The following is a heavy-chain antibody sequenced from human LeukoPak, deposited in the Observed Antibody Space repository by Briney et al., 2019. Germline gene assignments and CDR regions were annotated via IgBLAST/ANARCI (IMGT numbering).Heavy chain of an antibody. D-gene: IGHD2-2*01. CDR3: ARQLGYCSSTSCQSLDYGMDV. J-gene: IGHJ6*02. Sequence: GGSLRLSCAASGFTFSSYSMNWVRQAPGKGLEWVSYISSSSSTIYYADSVKGRFTISRDNSKNTLYLQMNSLRAEDTAVYYCARQLGYCSSTSCQSLDYGMDVWGQGTTVTVSS. CDR1: GFTFSSYS. V-gene: IGHV3-48*01. CDR2: ISSSSSTI.